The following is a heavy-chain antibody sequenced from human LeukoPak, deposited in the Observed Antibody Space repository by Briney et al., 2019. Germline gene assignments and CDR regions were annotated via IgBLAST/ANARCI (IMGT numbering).Heavy chain of an antibody. V-gene: IGHV4-59*01. Sequence: PSETLSLTCTVSGGSISGYYWGWIRQPPGKGLEWIGYIYNSGTTNYNPSLKSRVTISVDTSKNQFSLRLSSVTAADTAVYYCAGGYLWFDPWGQGTLVTVSS. J-gene: IGHJ5*02. CDR1: GGSISGYY. CDR2: IYNSGTT. CDR3: AGGYLWFDP. D-gene: IGHD3-9*01.